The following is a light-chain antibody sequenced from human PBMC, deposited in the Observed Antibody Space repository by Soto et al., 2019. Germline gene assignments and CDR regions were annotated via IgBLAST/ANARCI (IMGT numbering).Light chain of an antibody. J-gene: IGKJ1*01. CDR3: QQYGSSPPT. V-gene: IGKV3-20*01. CDR2: GAS. Sequence: EIVLTQSPGTLSLSPVERATLSCMASQSVSNNYLAWYQQKPGQAPRLLIYGASSRATGIPDRFSGSGSGTDFTLTISRLEPEDFAVYYCQQYGSSPPTFGQGTKVDIK. CDR1: QSVSNNY.